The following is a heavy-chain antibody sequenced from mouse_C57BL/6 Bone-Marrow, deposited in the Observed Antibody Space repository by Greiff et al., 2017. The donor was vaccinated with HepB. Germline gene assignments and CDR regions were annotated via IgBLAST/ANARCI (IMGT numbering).Heavy chain of an antibody. J-gene: IGHJ2*01. Sequence: QVQLKESGAELARPGASVKLSCKASGYTFTSYGISWVKQRTGQGLEWIGEIYPRSGNTYYNEKFKGKATLTADKSSSTAYRELRSLTSEDSAGYFCARSVSQDGNYPYYFDDWGQGTTLTVSS. V-gene: IGHV1-81*01. D-gene: IGHD2-1*01. CDR3: ARSVSQDGNYPYYFDD. CDR2: IYPRSGNT. CDR1: GYTFTSYG.